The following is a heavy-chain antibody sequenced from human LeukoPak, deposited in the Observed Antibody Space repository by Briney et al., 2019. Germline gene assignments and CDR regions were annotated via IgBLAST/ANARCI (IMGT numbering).Heavy chain of an antibody. CDR2: IIPIFGIA. CDR3: ASDSGRGSGTTIILGWFDP. CDR1: GGTFSSYA. V-gene: IGHV1-69*04. Sequence: SVKVSCKASGGTFSSYAISWVRQAPGQGLKWMGRIIPIFGIANYAQKFQGRVTITADKSTSTAYMELSSLRSEDTAVYYCASDSGRGSGTTIILGWFDPWGQGTLVTVSS. J-gene: IGHJ5*02. D-gene: IGHD5-12*01.